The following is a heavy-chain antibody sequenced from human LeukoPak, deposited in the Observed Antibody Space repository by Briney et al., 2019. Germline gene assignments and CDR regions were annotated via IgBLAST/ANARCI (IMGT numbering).Heavy chain of an antibody. CDR3: ARVGSGSFYNFDY. Sequence: PSETLSLTCTVSGGSISSTTYYWGWIRQPPGKGLEWIGSIYYSGSTYYNPSLKSRVAISVDTSRNQFSLKLSSVTAADTAVYFCARVGSGSFYNFDYWGQGTLVTVSS. J-gene: IGHJ4*02. CDR1: GGSISSTTYY. D-gene: IGHD3-10*01. V-gene: IGHV4-39*01. CDR2: IYYSGST.